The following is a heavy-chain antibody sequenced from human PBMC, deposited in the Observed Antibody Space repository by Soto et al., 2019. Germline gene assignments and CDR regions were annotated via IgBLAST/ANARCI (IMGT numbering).Heavy chain of an antibody. Sequence: PGESLKISCKGSGYSFTSYWISWVRQMPGKGLEWMGRIDPSDSYTNYSPSFQGHVTISADKSISTAYLQWSSLKASDTAMYYCASSSDTATVMFDYWGQGTLVTVSS. J-gene: IGHJ4*02. CDR3: ASSSDTATVMFDY. D-gene: IGHD5-18*01. CDR1: GYSFTSYW. V-gene: IGHV5-10-1*01. CDR2: IDPSDSYT.